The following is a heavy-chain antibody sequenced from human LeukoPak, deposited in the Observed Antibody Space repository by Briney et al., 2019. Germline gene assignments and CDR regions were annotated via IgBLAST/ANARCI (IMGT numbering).Heavy chain of an antibody. D-gene: IGHD3-9*01. CDR2: IRYDGSNK. J-gene: IGHJ4*02. CDR3: AKLVLRYFDWLMDY. V-gene: IGHV3-30*02. CDR1: GFTFSSYG. Sequence: PGGSLRLSCAASGFTFSSYGMHWVRQAPGKGLEWVAFIRYDGSNKYYADSVKGRFTTSRDNSKNTLYLQMNSLRAEDTAVYYCAKLVLRYFDWLMDYWGQGTLVTVSS.